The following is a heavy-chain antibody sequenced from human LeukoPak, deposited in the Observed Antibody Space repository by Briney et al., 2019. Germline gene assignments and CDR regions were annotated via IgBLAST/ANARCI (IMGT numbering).Heavy chain of an antibody. CDR1: GFTFSNYG. Sequence: GGSLRLSCAASGFTFSNYGMHWVRQAPGKGLDWVAFIHYDGSNKYYADSVKGRFTISRDDSKNTLYLQMNSLRDEDTAVYYCAKDDAWLQYNDWGQGTLVTVSS. D-gene: IGHD5-24*01. V-gene: IGHV3-30*02. CDR3: AKDDAWLQYND. CDR2: IHYDGSNK. J-gene: IGHJ4*02.